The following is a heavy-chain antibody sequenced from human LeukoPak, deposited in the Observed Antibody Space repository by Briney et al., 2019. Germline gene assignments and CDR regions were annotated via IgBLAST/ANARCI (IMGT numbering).Heavy chain of an antibody. CDR2: ISLASGDT. V-gene: IGHV1-3*01. Sequence: ASVKVSCKTSGYTFTNYAIHWVRQAPGQRLEWMAWISLASGDTEYSQRFQGRVTFTRDTSANTAYMELSSLRSEDTAVYYCATLPASSWGQGTLVTVSS. CDR3: ATLPASS. J-gene: IGHJ4*02. D-gene: IGHD2-15*01. CDR1: GYTFTNYA.